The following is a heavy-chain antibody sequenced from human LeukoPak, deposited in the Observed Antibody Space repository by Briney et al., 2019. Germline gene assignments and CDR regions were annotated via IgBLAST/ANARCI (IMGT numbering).Heavy chain of an antibody. CDR1: QFTFSHYG. Sequence: GGSLRLSCAASQFTFSHYGMHWVRQAPGRGLQWQAVIWSDASNKYYSDSVKGRFTISRDNSKKTLYLEMNNLRAEDTAVYYCAKDAERGFDYSNSLNYWGQGTLVTVSS. V-gene: IGHV3-33*06. CDR3: AKDAERGFDYSNSLNY. CDR2: IWSDASNK. J-gene: IGHJ4*02. D-gene: IGHD4-11*01.